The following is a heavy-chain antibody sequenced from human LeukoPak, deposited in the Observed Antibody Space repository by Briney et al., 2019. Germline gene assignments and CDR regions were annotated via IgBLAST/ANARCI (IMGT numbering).Heavy chain of an antibody. D-gene: IGHD3-10*01. V-gene: IGHV3-23*01. CDR3: AKLLWFGEFSNYYYYGMDV. CDR2: ISAGADVI. J-gene: IGHJ6*02. CDR1: GFSFRDYP. Sequence: GGSLRLSCEAAGFSFRDYPMGWVRRASGKRLEWVSGISAGADVIFYADPVKGRFTISRDNSKNTLYLQMSSLRAEDTAVYYCAKLLWFGEFSNYYYYGMDVWGQGTTVTVSS.